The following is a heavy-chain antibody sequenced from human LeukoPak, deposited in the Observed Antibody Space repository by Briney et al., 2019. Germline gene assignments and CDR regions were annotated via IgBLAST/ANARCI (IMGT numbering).Heavy chain of an antibody. J-gene: IGHJ5*02. V-gene: IGHV1-18*01. CDR1: GYTFTSYG. CDR3: ARVVYYDSSGYSFNYFDP. Sequence: EASVKVSCKASGYTFTSYGISWVRQAPGQGLEWMGWISAYNGNTNYAQKLQGRVTMTTDTSTSTIYMELRSLRSDDTAVYYCARVVYYDSSGYSFNYFDPWGQGTLVTVSS. CDR2: ISAYNGNT. D-gene: IGHD3-22*01.